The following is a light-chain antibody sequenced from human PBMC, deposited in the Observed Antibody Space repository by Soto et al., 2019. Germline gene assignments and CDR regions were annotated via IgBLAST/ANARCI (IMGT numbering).Light chain of an antibody. CDR2: EVV. CDR3: RSYAGSNTYV. V-gene: IGLV2-8*01. Sequence: QSVLTQPASVSGSPGQSITISCTGTSTDIGYHTYVSWYQHHPGKAPRLIIYEVVQRPSGVPDRFSGSKSGNTASLTVSGLQAADEADYFCRSYAGSNTYVFGSGTKVTV. CDR1: STDIGYHTY. J-gene: IGLJ1*01.